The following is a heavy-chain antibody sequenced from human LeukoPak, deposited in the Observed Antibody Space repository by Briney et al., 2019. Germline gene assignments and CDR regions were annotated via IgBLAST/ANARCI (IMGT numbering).Heavy chain of an antibody. Sequence: ASVKVSCKASGYTFIGYYMHWVRQAPGQGRAWMGWIKLDRGGTKYAKKIQGRANMTREKSISTAYMELSRLRSEDTAVYYCARVVATIDLAWYFDYWGQGNLVTVSS. D-gene: IGHD5-12*01. CDR3: ARVVATIDLAWYFDY. CDR2: IKLDRGGT. J-gene: IGHJ4*02. V-gene: IGHV1-2*02. CDR1: GYTFIGYY.